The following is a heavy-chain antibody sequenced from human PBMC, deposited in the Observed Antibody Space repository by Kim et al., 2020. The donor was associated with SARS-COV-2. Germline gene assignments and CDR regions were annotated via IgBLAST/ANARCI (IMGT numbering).Heavy chain of an antibody. CDR1: GFTFSDYY. CDR2: VTSSSDT. CDR3: AKGSQVGHPAPDY. V-gene: IGHV3-11*05. J-gene: IGHJ4*02. Sequence: GGSLRLSCAASGFTFSDYYMSWIRQAPGKGLEWVSYVTSSSDTYAGSVKGRFTISGDNAKNSLYLQMNSLRAEDTAVYYCAKGSQVGHPAPDYWGQGTLVTVSS.